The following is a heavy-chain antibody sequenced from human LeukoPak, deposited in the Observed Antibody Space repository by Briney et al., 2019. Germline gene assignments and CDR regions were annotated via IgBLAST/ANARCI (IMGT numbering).Heavy chain of an antibody. D-gene: IGHD2-2*01. V-gene: IGHV3-30*03. CDR1: GFTFSSYG. J-gene: IGHJ4*02. Sequence: PGRSLRLSCAASGFTFSSYGMHWVRQAPGKGLEWVAVISYDGSNKYYADSVKGRFTISRDNSKNTLYLQMNSLRAEDTAVYYCVGYCSSTSCYPDYWGQGTLVTVSS. CDR2: ISYDGSNK. CDR3: VGYCSSTSCYPDY.